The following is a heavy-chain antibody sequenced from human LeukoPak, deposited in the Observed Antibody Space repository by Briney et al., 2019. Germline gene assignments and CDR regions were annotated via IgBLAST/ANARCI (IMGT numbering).Heavy chain of an antibody. J-gene: IGHJ4*02. V-gene: IGHV4-39*01. D-gene: IGHD2-15*01. CDR3: ARSCSGGSCYFLY. Sequence: SETLSLTCTVSGGSLSSSSYYWGWIRQPPGKGLGWIGSIYYSGSTYYNPSLKSRVTISVDTSKNQLSLKLSSVTAADTAVYYCARSCSGGSCYFLYWGQGTLVTVSS. CDR1: GGSLSSSSYY. CDR2: IYYSGST.